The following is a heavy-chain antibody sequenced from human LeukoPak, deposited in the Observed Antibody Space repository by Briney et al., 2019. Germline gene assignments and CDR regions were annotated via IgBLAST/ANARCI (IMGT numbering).Heavy chain of an antibody. J-gene: IGHJ5*02. V-gene: IGHV1-69*13. CDR1: GYTFTGYY. CDR3: ARDPIHRDDYNAA. CDR2: IIPIFGTA. D-gene: IGHD5-24*01. Sequence: GASVKVSCKASGYTFTGYYMHWVRQAPGQGLEWMGGIIPIFGTANYAQKFQGRVTITADESTSTAYMELSSLRSEDTAVYYCARDPIHRDDYNAAWGQGALVSVSS.